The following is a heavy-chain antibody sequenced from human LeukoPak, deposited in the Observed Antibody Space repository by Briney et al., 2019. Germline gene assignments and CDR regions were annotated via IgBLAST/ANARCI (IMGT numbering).Heavy chain of an antibody. D-gene: IGHD7-27*01. J-gene: IGHJ5*02. Sequence: ASVKVSCKASGYTFTSYDINWVRQATGQGLEWMGWMNPNSGNTGYAQKFQGRVTMTRNTSISTAYMELSSLRSEDTAVYYCATGGRTRGFFDPWGQGTLVTVSS. CDR2: MNPNSGNT. CDR3: ATGGRTRGFFDP. CDR1: GYTFTSYD. V-gene: IGHV1-8*01.